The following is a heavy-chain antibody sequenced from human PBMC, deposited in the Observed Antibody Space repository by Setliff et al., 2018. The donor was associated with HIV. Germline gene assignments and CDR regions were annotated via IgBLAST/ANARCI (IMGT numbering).Heavy chain of an antibody. V-gene: IGHV1-46*01. J-gene: IGHJ4*02. D-gene: IGHD3-10*01. Sequence: ASVKVSCKASGYTFTSYYMHWVRQAPGQGLEWMGIINPSGGSTSYAQKFQGRVTLTRDTSASTVYLDLSSLSSEDTAIYYCARGYYNSGNYFEYWGQGTLVTVSS. CDR1: GYTFTSYY. CDR3: ARGYYNSGNYFEY. CDR2: INPSGGST.